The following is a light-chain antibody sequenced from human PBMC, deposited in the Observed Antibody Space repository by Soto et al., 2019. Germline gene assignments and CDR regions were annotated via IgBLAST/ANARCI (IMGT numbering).Light chain of an antibody. CDR3: QHYGSSPPFT. CDR2: AAS. Sequence: VLTQSPGTLSLSPGERATLSCRASQSISSSNLAWYHQKPGQPPRLLIYAASARVTGRPDRFSGGGSGTDYSPTISRLEPDDVVVYYCQHYGSSPPFTFGPGTKVDIK. CDR1: QSISSSN. V-gene: IGKV3-20*01. J-gene: IGKJ3*01.